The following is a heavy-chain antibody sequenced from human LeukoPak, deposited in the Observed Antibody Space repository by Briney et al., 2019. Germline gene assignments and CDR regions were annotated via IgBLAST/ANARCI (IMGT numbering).Heavy chain of an antibody. CDR2: INPNSGNT. J-gene: IGHJ4*02. D-gene: IGHD5-18*01. CDR3: ARLIRRVTRTGYGYFDY. CDR1: GCTFTSYD. V-gene: IGHV1-8*01. Sequence: ASVTVSFKASGCTFTSYDINWVRQATGQGLEWMGGINPNSGNTGYAQKFQGRVTMTRNTSISTAYMELSSLRSEDTAVYYCARLIRRVTRTGYGYFDYWGQGTLVTVSS.